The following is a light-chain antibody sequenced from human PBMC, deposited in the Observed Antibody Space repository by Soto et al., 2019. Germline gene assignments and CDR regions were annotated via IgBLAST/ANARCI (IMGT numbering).Light chain of an antibody. CDR1: SSDVGGYNY. CDR2: DVT. CDR3: SSYTSSSTPYVV. V-gene: IGLV2-14*01. Sequence: QAASVSGSPGQSITISCTGTSSDVGGYNYVSWYQQPPGKAPKLMIYDVTYRPSGVSNRFSGSKSGNTASLTISGLQAEDEADYYCSSYTSSSTPYVVFGGGTKLTVL. J-gene: IGLJ2*01.